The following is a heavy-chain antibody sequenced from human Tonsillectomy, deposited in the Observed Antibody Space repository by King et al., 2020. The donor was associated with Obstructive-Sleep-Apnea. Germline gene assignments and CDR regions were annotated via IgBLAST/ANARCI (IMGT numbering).Heavy chain of an antibody. CDR1: GGSISDYY. CDR3: ARGMTSTTYYHYQGMDV. J-gene: IGHJ6*02. Sequence: PLQESGPGLVKPSENLSLTCTVSGGSISDYYWNWIRQPPGKGLEWIGYIYYSGDTDYNPSLKSRVTISLDTSGNQFSLRLSSVTAADTAVYYCARGMTSTTYYHYQGMDVWGQGTMVTVSS. D-gene: IGHD4-11*01. CDR2: IYYSGDT. V-gene: IGHV4-59*01.